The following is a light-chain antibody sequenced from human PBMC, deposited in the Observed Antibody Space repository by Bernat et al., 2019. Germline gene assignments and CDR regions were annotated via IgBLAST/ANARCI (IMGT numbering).Light chain of an antibody. CDR3: SSYTSSSTLYV. V-gene: IGLV2-14*01. Sequence: QSALTQPASVSGSPGQSITISCTGTSSDVGSYNYVSWYQQHPGKAPKLMIHDVSHRPSGVSNRFSGSTSANTASLTISGLQAEDEADYYCSSYTSSSTLYVFGTGTKVTVL. CDR1: SSDVGSYNY. J-gene: IGLJ1*01. CDR2: DVS.